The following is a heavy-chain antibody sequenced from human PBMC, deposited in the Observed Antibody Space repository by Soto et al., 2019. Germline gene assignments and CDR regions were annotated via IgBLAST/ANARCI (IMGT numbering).Heavy chain of an antibody. Sequence: PGGSLRLSCAASGFTFSSYWMHWVRQAPGKGLVWVSRINSDGSSTSYADSVKGRFTISRDNAKNTLYLQMNSLRAEDTAVKYWARAKSSSPIFDYYYYGMDVWGQGTTVTVSS. D-gene: IGHD3-3*02. CDR1: GFTFSSYW. CDR3: ARAKSSSPIFDYYYYGMDV. V-gene: IGHV3-74*01. J-gene: IGHJ6*02. CDR2: INSDGSST.